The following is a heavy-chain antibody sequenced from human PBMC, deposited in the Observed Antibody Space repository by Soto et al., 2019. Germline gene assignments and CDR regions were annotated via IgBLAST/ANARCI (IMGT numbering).Heavy chain of an antibody. D-gene: IGHD6-13*01. J-gene: IGHJ4*02. Sequence: QVQLVQSGAEVKKPGASVKVSCKTSGYTFTSYDINWVRQANGQGLEWMGWMTPNSGNTGYAEKIQGRVSMTRNTSVRTDYMELSSLRPEHSALYYCARWRHIPAAGSNFDYWGQGTLVTVSS. CDR2: MTPNSGNT. V-gene: IGHV1-8*01. CDR3: ARWRHIPAAGSNFDY. CDR1: GYTFTSYD.